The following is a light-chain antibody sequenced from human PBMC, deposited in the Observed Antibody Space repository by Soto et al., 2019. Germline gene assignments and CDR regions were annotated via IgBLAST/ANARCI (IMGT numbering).Light chain of an antibody. Sequence: DIQMTQSPSSLSASVGDRVTITCRASQTIIRYLNWYQQKPGRAPNLLISAASSLQSGVPSRFSGSGSGTDFTLTISSLQPEDFATYYCQQSYSTLFTFGPGTKVDIK. CDR3: QQSYSTLFT. J-gene: IGKJ3*01. V-gene: IGKV1-39*01. CDR1: QTIIRY. CDR2: AAS.